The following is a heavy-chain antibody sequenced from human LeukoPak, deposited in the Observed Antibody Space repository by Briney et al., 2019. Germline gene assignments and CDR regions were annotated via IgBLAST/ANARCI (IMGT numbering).Heavy chain of an antibody. CDR1: GGSISSSNW. J-gene: IGHJ5*02. CDR2: IYHSGST. V-gene: IGHV4-4*02. D-gene: IGHD2-2*01. CDR3: ARVGGYCSSTSCAIIKWFDP. Sequence: MASETLSLTCAVSGGSISSSNWWSWVRQPPGKGLEWIGEIYHSGSTNYNPSLKSRVTISVDKSKNQFSLKLSSVTAADTAVYYCARVGGYCSSTSCAIIKWFDPWGQGTLVTVSS.